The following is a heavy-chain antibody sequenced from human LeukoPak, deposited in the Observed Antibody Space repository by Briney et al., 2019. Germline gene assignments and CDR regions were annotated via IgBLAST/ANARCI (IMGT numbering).Heavy chain of an antibody. V-gene: IGHV1-8*01. CDR3: ARIYVGGTRNYYYGMDL. Sequence: GASVKVSCKASGYNFTSYDIKWVRQGTGQGLEWMGWMNPNSGNTGYAQKFQGRVTMTRDTSLSTAYMELSSLRSEDSAVYFCARIYVGGTRNYYYGMDLWGQGTTVTVSS. CDR1: GYNFTSYD. CDR2: MNPNSGNT. D-gene: IGHD1-26*01. J-gene: IGHJ6*02.